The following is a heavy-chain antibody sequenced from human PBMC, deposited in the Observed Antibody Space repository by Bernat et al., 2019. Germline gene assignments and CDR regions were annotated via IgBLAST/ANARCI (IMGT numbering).Heavy chain of an antibody. V-gene: IGHV1-46*01. CDR1: GYTFTSYY. CDR2: INPSGGST. Sequence: QVQLVQSGAEVKKPGASVKVSCKASGYTFTSYYMHWVRQAPGQGLEWMGIINPSGGSTSYAQKFQGRVTMTRDTSTSTVYMELSSLRSEDTAVYYCAREGSNDVFLRGDLDWFDPWGQGTLVTVSS. J-gene: IGHJ5*02. CDR3: AREGSNDVFLRGDLDWFDP. D-gene: IGHD3-10*01.